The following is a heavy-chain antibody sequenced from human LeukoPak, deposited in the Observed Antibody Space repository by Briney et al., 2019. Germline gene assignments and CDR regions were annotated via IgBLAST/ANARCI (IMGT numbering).Heavy chain of an antibody. Sequence: SETLSLTCTVSGGSISSYYWSWIRQPPGKGLEWIGYIYYSGSTNYNPSLKSRVTISVDTSKNQFSLKLSSVTAADTAVYYCARDSTLGYIGAFDIWGQGTMVTVYS. CDR3: ARDSTLGYIGAFDI. CDR2: IYYSGST. D-gene: IGHD1-26*01. CDR1: GGSISSYY. J-gene: IGHJ3*02. V-gene: IGHV4-59*01.